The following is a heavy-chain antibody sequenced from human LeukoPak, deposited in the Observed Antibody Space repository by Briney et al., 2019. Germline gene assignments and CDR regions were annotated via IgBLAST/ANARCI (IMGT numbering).Heavy chain of an antibody. V-gene: IGHV4-39*01. CDR2: IYYSGST. J-gene: IGHJ4*02. Sequence: PSETLSLTCTVSGGFISSSSYYWGRIRQPPGKGLEWIGSIYYSGSTYYNPSLKSRVTISVDTSKNQFSLKLSSVTAADTAVYYCAGHVSSGYNIYYFDYWGQGTLVTVSS. CDR1: GGFISSSSYY. CDR3: AGHVSSGYNIYYFDY. D-gene: IGHD5-24*01.